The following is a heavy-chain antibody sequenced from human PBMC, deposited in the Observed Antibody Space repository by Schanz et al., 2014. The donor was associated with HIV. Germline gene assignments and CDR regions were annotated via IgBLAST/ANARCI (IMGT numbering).Heavy chain of an antibody. V-gene: IGHV3-21*06. CDR2: ISGSSNKI. CDR3: ARDGYNSLSRKDYYFDS. CDR1: GFTLNGYS. Sequence: EAHLVESGGRLVKPGESLILSCITSGFTLNGYSMNWVRQAPGKGLEWVSSISGSSNKIYYAHSMKDRFIVSRDNAQNLVIMQLNRLRAEDTAVYFCARDGYNSLSRKDYYFDSWGQGTLVTVSS. D-gene: IGHD1-1*01. J-gene: IGHJ4*02.